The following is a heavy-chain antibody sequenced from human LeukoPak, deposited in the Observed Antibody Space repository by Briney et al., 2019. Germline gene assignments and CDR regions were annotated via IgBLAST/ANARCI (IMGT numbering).Heavy chain of an antibody. Sequence: AGGSLRLSCAASGFTFSSYAMSWVRQAPGKGLEWVSAISGSGGSTYYADSVKGRFTISRGNSKNTLYLQMNSLRAEDTAVYYCAKVLSSSWYTSGYWGQGTLVTVSS. CDR1: GFTFSSYA. V-gene: IGHV3-23*01. D-gene: IGHD6-13*01. J-gene: IGHJ4*02. CDR2: ISGSGGST. CDR3: AKVLSSSWYTSGY.